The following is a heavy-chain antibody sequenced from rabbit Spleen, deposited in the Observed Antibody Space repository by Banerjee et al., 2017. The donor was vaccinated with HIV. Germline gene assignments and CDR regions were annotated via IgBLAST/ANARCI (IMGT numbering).Heavy chain of an antibody. D-gene: IGHD8-1*01. J-gene: IGHJ6*01. V-gene: IGHV1S40*01. CDR3: ARDTGTSFSTYGMDL. CDR2: IDSGSRDFT. CDR1: GFDFSAYTF. Sequence: LVEYGGDLVQPGASLTLTCTASGFDFSAYTFMCWVRQAPGKGLGWIACIDSGSRDFTYYASWAKGRFTISKTSSTTVTLQMPSLTVADTATYFCARDTGTSFSTYGMDLWGQGTLVTVS.